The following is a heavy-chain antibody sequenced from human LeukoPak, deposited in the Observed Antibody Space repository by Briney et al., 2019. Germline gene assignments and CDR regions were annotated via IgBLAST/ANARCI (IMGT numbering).Heavy chain of an antibody. J-gene: IGHJ4*02. CDR1: GGSISSGSNY. V-gene: IGHV4-61*02. D-gene: IGHD4-17*01. Sequence: SQTLSLTCTVSGGSISSGSNYWSWIRQPAGKGLEWIGRIYTSGNTNYNPSLKSRVTISVDTSKNQFSLKLSSVTAADTAVYYCARVGGYGDKIDYWGQGTLVTVSS. CDR3: ARVGGYGDKIDY. CDR2: IYTSGNT.